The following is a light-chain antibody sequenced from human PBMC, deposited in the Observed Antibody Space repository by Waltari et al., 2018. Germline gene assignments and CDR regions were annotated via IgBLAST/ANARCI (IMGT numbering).Light chain of an antibody. CDR3: QQYNNWPPT. V-gene: IGKV3-15*01. Sequence: EIVMTQSPATLSVSPGERATLSCRASQSVSSNLDWYQLKPGQAPRLLIYGASTRATGIPARFSGSGSGTEFTLTISSMQSEDFAVYYCQQYNNWPPTFGQGTKVEIK. CDR2: GAS. CDR1: QSVSSN. J-gene: IGKJ1*01.